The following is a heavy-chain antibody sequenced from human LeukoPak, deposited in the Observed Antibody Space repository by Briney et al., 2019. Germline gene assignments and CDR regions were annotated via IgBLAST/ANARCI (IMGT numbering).Heavy chain of an antibody. CDR1: GYTFTNFG. D-gene: IGHD3-16*02. CDR3: ARAGVNIAGIIVNSLDS. J-gene: IGHJ4*02. Sequence: ASVKVSCKTSGYTFTNFGISWVRQAPGQGPEWMGWISGHNGNTKYAKNFQDRLKMTTDTSTTTAYMELRSLTPDDTGVYYCARAGVNIAGIIVNSLDSWGQGTLVTVSS. V-gene: IGHV1-18*01. CDR2: ISGHNGNT.